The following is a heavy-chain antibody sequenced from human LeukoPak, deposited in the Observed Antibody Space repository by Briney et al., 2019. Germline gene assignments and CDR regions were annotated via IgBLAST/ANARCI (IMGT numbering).Heavy chain of an antibody. V-gene: IGHV4-61*01. CDR3: ARLYGDADY. Sequence: SETLSLTCTVSGGSVSSGSYYWSWIRQPPGKGLEWIGYIYYSGSTNYNPSLKSRVTISVDTSKNQFSLKLSSVTAADTAVYYCARLYGDADYWGQGTLVTVSS. CDR2: IYYSGST. CDR1: GGSVSSGSYY. J-gene: IGHJ4*02. D-gene: IGHD4-17*01.